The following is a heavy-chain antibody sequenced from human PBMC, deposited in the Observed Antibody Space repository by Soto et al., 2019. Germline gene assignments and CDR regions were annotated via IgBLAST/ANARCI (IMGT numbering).Heavy chain of an antibody. CDR3: ARKGPLIYYYYGLDV. V-gene: IGHV4-61*01. Sequence: SETLSLTCTVSGGSVSSGSYYWSWIRQPPGKGLEWIGYIYYNGSTNYNPSLKSRVTILVDTSKNQFSLKLNSVTAADTAVYYCARKGPLIYYYYGLDVCGQGTTVTVS. D-gene: IGHD3-16*01. J-gene: IGHJ6*02. CDR1: GGSVSSGSYY. CDR2: IYYNGST.